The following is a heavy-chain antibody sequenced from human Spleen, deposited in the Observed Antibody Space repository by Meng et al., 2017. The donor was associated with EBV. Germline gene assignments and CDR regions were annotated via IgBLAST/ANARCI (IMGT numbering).Heavy chain of an antibody. J-gene: IGHJ4*02. CDR1: GGTFSSFA. CDR3: AKDGDDTSAHGY. Sequence: QVQFVQSGGEVKKPGSSVKVSCKASGGTFSSFALSWVRQAPGQGLEWMGGIIPMFRTPNYAPIFQGRVTITADTSTNTAYMELSGLRSEDTAVYYCAKDGDDTSAHGYWGQGTLVTVSS. D-gene: IGHD2-2*01. CDR2: IIPMFRTP. V-gene: IGHV1-69*06.